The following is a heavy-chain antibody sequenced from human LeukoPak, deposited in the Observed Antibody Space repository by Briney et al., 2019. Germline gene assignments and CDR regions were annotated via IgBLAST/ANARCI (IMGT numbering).Heavy chain of an antibody. CDR3: ARGRERITMVRGVITAFDY. D-gene: IGHD3-10*01. CDR2: IKQDGSEK. CDR1: GFTFSSYW. J-gene: IGHJ4*02. Sequence: GGSLRLSCAASGFTFSSYWMSWARQAPGKGLEWVANIKQDGSEKYYVDSVKGRFTISRDNAKNSLYLQMNSLRAEDTAVYYCARGRERITMVRGVITAFDYWGQGTLVTVSS. V-gene: IGHV3-7*01.